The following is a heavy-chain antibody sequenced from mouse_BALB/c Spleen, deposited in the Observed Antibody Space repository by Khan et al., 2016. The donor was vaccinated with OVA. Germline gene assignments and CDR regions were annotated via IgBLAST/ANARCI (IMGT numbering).Heavy chain of an antibody. D-gene: IGHD2-3*01. CDR3: TRGGVDGSSFAY. J-gene: IGHJ3*01. CDR1: GYTFTNYW. V-gene: IGHV1-69*02. CDR2: IYPSDSYS. Sequence: VQLQQSGIELVRPGASVKLSCKASGYTFTNYWINWVKQRPGQGLEWIGNIYPSDSYSNYNQRFKDKATLTVDKSSSTAYLLLSSPTSEDSAVYCCTRGGVDGSSFAYWGQGTLVTVSA.